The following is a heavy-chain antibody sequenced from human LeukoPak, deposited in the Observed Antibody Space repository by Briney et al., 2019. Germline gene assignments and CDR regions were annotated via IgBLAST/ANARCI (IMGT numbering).Heavy chain of an antibody. D-gene: IGHD3-10*01. J-gene: IGHJ4*02. CDR1: GFTFSSYG. CDR3: AKISPMVRGVS. V-gene: IGHV3-23*01. Sequence: GGTLRLSCAASGFTFSSYGMSWVRQAPGKGLEWVSAISGSGGSTYYADSVKGRFTISRDNSKNTLYLQMNSLRAEDTAVYYCAKISPMVRGVSWGQGTLVTVSS. CDR2: ISGSGGST.